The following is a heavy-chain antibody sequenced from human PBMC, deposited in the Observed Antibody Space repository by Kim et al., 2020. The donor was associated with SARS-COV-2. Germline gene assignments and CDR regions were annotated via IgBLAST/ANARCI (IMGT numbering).Heavy chain of an antibody. CDR3: ARLDGYAYYYYGMDV. J-gene: IGHJ6*02. D-gene: IGHD5-12*01. CDR2: IYYSGST. Sequence: SETLSLTCTVSGGSISSYYWSWIRQPPGKGLEWIGYIYYSGSTNYNPSLKSRVTISVDTSKNQFSLKLSSVTAADTAVYYCARLDGYAYYYYGMDVWGQGTTVTVSS. V-gene: IGHV4-59*13. CDR1: GGSISSYY.